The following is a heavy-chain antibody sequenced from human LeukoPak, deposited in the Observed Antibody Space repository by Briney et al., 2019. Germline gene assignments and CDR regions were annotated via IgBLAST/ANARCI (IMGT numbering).Heavy chain of an antibody. Sequence: GGSLRLSCAASGFAFSSHWMSWVRQAPGKGLEWVANIKKDGSEKYYVDAVKGRFTISRDNAKTSLYLQMNSLRAEDTAVYYCARDLSGIAGYTYGRGIDYWGQGTLVTVSS. D-gene: IGHD5-18*01. CDR2: IKKDGSEK. CDR1: GFAFSSHW. CDR3: ARDLSGIAGYTYGRGIDY. J-gene: IGHJ4*01. V-gene: IGHV3-7*01.